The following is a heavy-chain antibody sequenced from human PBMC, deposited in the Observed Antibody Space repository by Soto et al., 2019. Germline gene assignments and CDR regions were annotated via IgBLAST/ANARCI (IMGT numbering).Heavy chain of an antibody. CDR3: ARVLLDYDILTGYYPMAFDY. V-gene: IGHV3-53*04. CDR2: IYSGGST. D-gene: IGHD3-9*01. CDR1: GVTGSSNY. J-gene: IGHJ4*02. Sequence: HRGGSLRVSCADSGVTGSSNYMSWVRQAPGKGLEWVSVIYSGGSTYYADSVKGRFTISRHNSKNTLYLQMNSLRAEDTAVYYCARVLLDYDILTGYYPMAFDYWGQGTMVTSPQ.